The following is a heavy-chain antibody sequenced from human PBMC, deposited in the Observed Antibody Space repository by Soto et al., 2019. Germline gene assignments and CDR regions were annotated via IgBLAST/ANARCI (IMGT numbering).Heavy chain of an antibody. J-gene: IGHJ6*02. CDR2: VFYTGRA. CDR1: GGSLGSYY. V-gene: IGHV4-59*01. Sequence: SETLSLTCTVSGGSLGSYYLSWIRQPPGKGLEWIGYVFYTGRANYNASPKSRVSISLDTSNYQFSLKLSSVTAADTAVYYCARDGDGRMPKNHYYYKGMDVWGPGTTVTVSS. CDR3: ARDGDGRMPKNHYYYKGMDV. D-gene: IGHD2-21*02.